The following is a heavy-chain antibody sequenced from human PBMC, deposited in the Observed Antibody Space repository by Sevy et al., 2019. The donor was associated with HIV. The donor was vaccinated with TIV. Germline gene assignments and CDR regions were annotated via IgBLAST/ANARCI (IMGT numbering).Heavy chain of an antibody. CDR3: ARGPGVVAVAALNWFDP. CDR2: ISYDGSDK. V-gene: IGHV3-30*04. CDR1: GLTLSSYA. D-gene: IGHD2-15*01. Sequence: GGSLRLSCAASGLTLSSYAMHWVRQAPGKGLEWVAVISYDGSDKYFADSVKGRFTISRDNSKNTLFLQMNSLRTEDTAVHYCARGPGVVAVAALNWFDPWGQGSLVTVSS. J-gene: IGHJ5*02.